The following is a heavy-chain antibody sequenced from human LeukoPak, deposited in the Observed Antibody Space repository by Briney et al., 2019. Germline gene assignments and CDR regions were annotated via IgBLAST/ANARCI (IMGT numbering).Heavy chain of an antibody. CDR1: GFTFSSYS. D-gene: IGHD1-26*01. Sequence: PGGSLRLSCAASGFTFSSYSMNWVRQAPGKGLEWVSSISSSSSYIYYADSVKGRFTISRDNAKNSLYLQMNSLRAEDTAVYYCARDREGAGSPYYMDVWGKGTTVTISS. CDR2: ISSSSSYI. CDR3: ARDREGAGSPYYMDV. V-gene: IGHV3-21*01. J-gene: IGHJ6*03.